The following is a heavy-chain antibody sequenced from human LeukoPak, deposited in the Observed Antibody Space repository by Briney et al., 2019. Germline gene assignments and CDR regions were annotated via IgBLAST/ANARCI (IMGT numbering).Heavy chain of an antibody. CDR3: ARLTTEYYYDSSGYYRRLGAFDI. D-gene: IGHD3-22*01. J-gene: IGHJ3*02. V-gene: IGHV4-59*08. CDR2: IYYSGST. CDR1: GGSISSYY. Sequence: SETLSLTCTVSGGSISSYYWSWIRQPPGKGLEWIGYIYYSGSTNYNPSLKSRVTISVDTSKYQFSLKLSSVTAADTAVYYCARLTTEYYYDSSGYYRRLGAFDIWGQGTMVTVSS.